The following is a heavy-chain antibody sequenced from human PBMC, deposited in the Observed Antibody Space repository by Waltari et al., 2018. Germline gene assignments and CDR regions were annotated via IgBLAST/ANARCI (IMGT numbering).Heavy chain of an antibody. CDR3: ARGLETGTSSWHYFDS. J-gene: IGHJ4*02. CDR1: GGSFR. V-gene: IGHV4-34*01. D-gene: IGHD6-13*01. CDR2: IKHSGSL. Sequence: QVQPQQWGAGLLKPSETLSLTCAVSGGSFRWIRQPPGQGLEWIGIIKHSGSLSLNPYLKGRVTMSVDTSKTQLSLRLTSVTAADTAVYYCARGLETGTSSWHYFDSWGQGTLVTVSS.